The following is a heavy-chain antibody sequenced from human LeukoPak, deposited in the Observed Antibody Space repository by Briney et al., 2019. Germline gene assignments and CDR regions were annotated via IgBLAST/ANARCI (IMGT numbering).Heavy chain of an antibody. Sequence: GGSLRLSCAVSGFTFNNYAMHWVRQAPGKGLEWVAVASYDGHNNYYADSVKGRFTISRDNSKNTLYLQMNSLRAEDTAVYYCAKDAMATIRYYYYMDVWGKGTTVTVSS. CDR2: ASYDGHNN. V-gene: IGHV3-30*04. CDR3: AKDAMATIRYYYYMDV. CDR1: GFTFNNYA. J-gene: IGHJ6*03. D-gene: IGHD5-24*01.